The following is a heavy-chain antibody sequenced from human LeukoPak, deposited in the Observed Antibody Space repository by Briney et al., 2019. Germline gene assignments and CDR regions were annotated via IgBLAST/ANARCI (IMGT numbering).Heavy chain of an antibody. CDR1: GGSFSGYY. Sequence: SETLSLTCAVYGGSFSGYYWSWIRQPPGKGLEWIGEINHSGSTNYNPSLKSRVTISVDTSKNQFSLKLSSVTAADTAVYYCARDRGEQWLVEGYWFDPWGQGTLVTVSS. CDR3: ARDRGEQWLVEGYWFDP. J-gene: IGHJ5*02. D-gene: IGHD6-19*01. CDR2: INHSGST. V-gene: IGHV4-34*01.